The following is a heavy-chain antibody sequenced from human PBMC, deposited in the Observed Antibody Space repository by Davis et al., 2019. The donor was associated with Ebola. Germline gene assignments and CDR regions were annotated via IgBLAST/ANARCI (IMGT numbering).Heavy chain of an antibody. CDR2: ISAYNGNT. J-gene: IGHJ4*02. CDR1: GHTFTNFG. V-gene: IGHV1-18*01. D-gene: IGHD3-16*01. CDR3: ASLSATYGAFDY. Sequence: AASVKVSCKASGHTFTNFGINWVRQAPGQGLEWMGWISAYNGNTNYARKFQGRVIMTTDTSTSTAYMELRGLRSDDTTVYYCASLSATYGAFDYWGQGTLVTVSS.